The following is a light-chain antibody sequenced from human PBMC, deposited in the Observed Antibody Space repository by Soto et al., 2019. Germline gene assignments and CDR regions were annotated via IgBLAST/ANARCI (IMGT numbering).Light chain of an antibody. J-gene: IGKJ2*01. CDR2: DAS. Sequence: EIVLTQSPATLSLSPGERATLSCRASQSVSSYLAWYQQKRGQAPRLLIYDASSRATGIPARFSGSGSGTDFPPPTSSLEPENFSVFYLQHRNNGGGGEYTFGQGTKLEIK. CDR3: QHRNNGGGGEYT. CDR1: QSVSSY. V-gene: IGKV3-11*01.